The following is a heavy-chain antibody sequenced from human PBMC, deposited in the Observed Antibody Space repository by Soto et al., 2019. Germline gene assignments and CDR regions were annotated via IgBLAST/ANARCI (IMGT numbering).Heavy chain of an antibody. CDR2: TYYSGST. J-gene: IGHJ4*02. CDR3: ARGWSGRYYDFWSGPSAPYFDY. V-gene: IGHV4-30-4*01. Sequence: PSETLSLPCTVSAGSISSGDYYWSWIRQPPGKGLEWIGYTYYSGSTYYNPSLKSRVTISVDTSKNQFSLKLSSVTAADTASYSCARGWSGRYYDFWSGPSAPYFDYWGQGTLVTVSS. CDR1: AGSISSGDYY. D-gene: IGHD3-3*01.